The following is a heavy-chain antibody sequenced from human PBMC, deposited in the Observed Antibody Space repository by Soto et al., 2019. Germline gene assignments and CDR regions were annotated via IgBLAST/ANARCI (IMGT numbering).Heavy chain of an antibody. CDR2: LSGSGGGT. D-gene: IGHD5-12*01. Sequence: EVQLLESGGGLVQPGGSLRLSCAASGFTFSSYAMSWVRQAPGKGLEWVSGLSGSGGGTYYADSVKGRFTISRDNSKNTLYLQMNSLRAEDTAVYYCAKDDLGRDGYKLDYWGQGALVTVSS. CDR1: GFTFSSYA. J-gene: IGHJ4*02. V-gene: IGHV3-23*01. CDR3: AKDDLGRDGYKLDY.